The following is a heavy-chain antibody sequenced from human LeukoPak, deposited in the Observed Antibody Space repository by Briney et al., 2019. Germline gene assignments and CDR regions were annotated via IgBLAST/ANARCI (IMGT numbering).Heavy chain of an antibody. CDR2: INHSGNT. CDR3: ARAGVWLPAV. J-gene: IGHJ4*02. D-gene: IGHD3-9*01. Sequence: GSLRLSCAASGFTFSSYSMNWVRQAPGKGLEWIGEINHSGNTNYSPSLKSRVTMSTDKSKNEFSLRLTSVTAADTAVYYCARAGVWLPAVWGQGTLVTVSS. V-gene: IGHV4-4*02. CDR1: GFTFSSYS.